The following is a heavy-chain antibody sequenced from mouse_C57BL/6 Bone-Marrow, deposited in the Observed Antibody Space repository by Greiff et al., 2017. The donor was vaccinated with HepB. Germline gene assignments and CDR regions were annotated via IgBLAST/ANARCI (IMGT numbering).Heavy chain of an antibody. CDR3: ARLGYYGVFYAMDY. D-gene: IGHD1-1*01. Sequence: VKLMESGAELVRPGTSVKMSCKASGYTFTNYWIGWAKQRPGHGLEWIGDIYPGGGYTNYNEKFKGKATLTADKSSSTAYMQFSSLTSEDSAIYYCARLGYYGVFYAMDYWGQGTSVTVSS. CDR1: GYTFTNYW. J-gene: IGHJ4*01. CDR2: IYPGGGYT. V-gene: IGHV1-63*01.